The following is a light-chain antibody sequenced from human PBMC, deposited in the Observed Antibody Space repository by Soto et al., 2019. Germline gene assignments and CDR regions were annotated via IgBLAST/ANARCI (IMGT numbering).Light chain of an antibody. CDR1: QDIGDD. J-gene: IGKJ4*01. CDR2: SAS. CDR3: LQHNRYPLT. V-gene: IGKV1-17*02. Sequence: DIQMTQSPSSLSASVGDRVTLTCRASQDIGDDLGWFRQTPGKAPKRLIYSASSLQSGVPSRFSGSGSGTEFTLTISNLQPEDFATYYCLQHNRYPLTFGGGTKVDIK.